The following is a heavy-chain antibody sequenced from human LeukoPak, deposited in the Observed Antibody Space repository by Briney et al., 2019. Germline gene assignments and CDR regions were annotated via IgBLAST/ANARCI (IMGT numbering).Heavy chain of an antibody. J-gene: IGHJ4*02. CDR1: GFTFSNYW. V-gene: IGHV3-7*03. Sequence: GGSLRLSCAASGFTFSNYWMSWVRQAPGKGLDWVANINQDGSEKYYVHSVRGRFTISRDNAKNSVHLQMNNLRAEDTAVYYCAKSGSYYYDSSAYYGYWGQGTLVTVSS. D-gene: IGHD3-22*01. CDR3: AKSGSYYYDSSAYYGY. CDR2: INQDGSEK.